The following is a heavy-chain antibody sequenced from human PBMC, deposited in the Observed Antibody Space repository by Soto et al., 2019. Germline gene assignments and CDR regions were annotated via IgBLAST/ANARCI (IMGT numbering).Heavy chain of an antibody. J-gene: IGHJ6*02. CDR3: ARDLLWFGELLFENYYYCGMDV. CDR1: GFTFSSYW. V-gene: IGHV3-74*01. CDR2: INSDGSST. D-gene: IGHD3-10*01. Sequence: EVQLVESGGGLVQPGGSLRLSCAASGFTFSSYWMHWVRQAPGKGLVWVSRINSDGSSTSYADSVKGRFTISRDNAKNTLYLQMNSLRAEDTAVYYCARDLLWFGELLFENYYYCGMDVWGQGTTVTVSS.